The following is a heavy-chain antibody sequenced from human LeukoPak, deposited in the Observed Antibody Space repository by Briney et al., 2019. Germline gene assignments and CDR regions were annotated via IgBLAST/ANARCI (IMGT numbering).Heavy chain of an antibody. CDR3: AKDSLSYYYDSSGSLDY. Sequence: PGGSLRLSCAASGFSFSSYAMHWVRHAPGKGLEWVSLISGDGGSTYYADSVKGRFTISRDNSKNSLYLQMNSLRTEDTALYYCAKDSLSYYYDSSGSLDYWGQGTLVTVSS. D-gene: IGHD3-22*01. CDR2: ISGDGGST. CDR1: GFSFSSYA. V-gene: IGHV3-43*02. J-gene: IGHJ4*02.